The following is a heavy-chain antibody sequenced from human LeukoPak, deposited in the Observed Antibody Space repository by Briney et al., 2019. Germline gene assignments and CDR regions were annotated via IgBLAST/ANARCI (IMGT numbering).Heavy chain of an antibody. CDR3: ARGDPYSSSDY. V-gene: IGHV3-48*01. Sequence: PGGSLRLSCAASGFTFSSYSMNWVRQAPGKGLEWVSFISRSSSTIYYADSVKGRFTISRDNAENSLYLQMNSLRAEDTAVYYCARGDPYSSSDYWGQGTLVTVSS. D-gene: IGHD6-6*01. J-gene: IGHJ4*02. CDR1: GFTFSSYS. CDR2: ISRSSSTI.